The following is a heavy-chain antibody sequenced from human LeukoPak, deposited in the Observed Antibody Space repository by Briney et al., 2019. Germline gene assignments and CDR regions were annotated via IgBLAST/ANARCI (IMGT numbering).Heavy chain of an antibody. J-gene: IGHJ4*02. CDR2: ISSASHYM. CDR1: GFTFSSHA. V-gene: IGHV3-21*01. CDR3: ARDGLSGYNNLGFDY. D-gene: IGHD5-18*01. Sequence: PGGSLRLSCAASGFTFSSHAINWVRQAPGKGLEWVSSISSASHYMYYTDSVKGRFTISRDNAKNSLYLQMDSLRVEDTAVYYCARDGLSGYNNLGFDYWGQGPLVTVSS.